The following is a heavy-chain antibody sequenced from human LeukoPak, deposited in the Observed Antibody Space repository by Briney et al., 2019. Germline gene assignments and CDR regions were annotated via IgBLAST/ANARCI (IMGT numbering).Heavy chain of an antibody. CDR3: ARGEYYYDGGY. CDR1: AVTISIYR. J-gene: IGHJ4*02. CDR2: INEDGSEK. D-gene: IGHD3-22*01. Sequence: PGGFLRLPCAVAAVTISIYRLGWVRQAPGKGPEWVANINEDGSEKHYVDSVKGRFTISRDNARNSLYLQMNSLRGEDTAVYYCARGEYYYDGGYWGQGTLVTVSS. V-gene: IGHV3-7*03.